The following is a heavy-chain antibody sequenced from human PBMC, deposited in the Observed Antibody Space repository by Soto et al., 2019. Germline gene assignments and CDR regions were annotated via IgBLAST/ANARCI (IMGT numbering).Heavy chain of an antibody. V-gene: IGHV3-33*01. J-gene: IGHJ6*02. CDR1: GFTFNNYG. Sequence: GGSLRLSCAASGFTFNNYGMHWVRQAPGKGLEWVAVIWNDGSGYYYANSVKGRFTISRDNSKNTLYLQMSSLRAEDTAVYYCARRQISPPTRGAAAPRGAMDVWGQGTTVTVS. D-gene: IGHD6-13*01. CDR3: ARRQISPPTRGAAAPRGAMDV. CDR2: IWNDGSGY.